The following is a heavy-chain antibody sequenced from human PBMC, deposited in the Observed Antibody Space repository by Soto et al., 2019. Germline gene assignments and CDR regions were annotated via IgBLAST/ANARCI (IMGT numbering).Heavy chain of an antibody. Sequence: QVQLQESGPGLVKPSETLSLTCTISGGPMNNYYCSWFRQPRGQGLEWIGYMGYNGFTRYNPSLGSRAAISLDPAKQQFPLNLSSVPAADTALSYCARQGFGSLHGSVEVWGQRITVTVSS. CDR2: MGYNGFT. D-gene: IGHD3-10*01. CDR1: GGPMNNYY. CDR3: ARQGFGSLHGSVEV. V-gene: IGHV4-59*08. J-gene: IGHJ6*02.